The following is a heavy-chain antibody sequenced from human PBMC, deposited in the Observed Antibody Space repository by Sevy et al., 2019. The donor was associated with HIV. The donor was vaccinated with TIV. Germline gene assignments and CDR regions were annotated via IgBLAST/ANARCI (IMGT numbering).Heavy chain of an antibody. D-gene: IGHD2-2*01. CDR3: ARDMGIVPAASFYYYYYGMDV. Sequence: SETLSLTCAVSGGSISSSNWWSWVRQPPGQGLEWIGEIYHSGSTSYNPSLKGRVTISVDKSNNQFSRNLSAVTAAETAGYYCARDMGIVPAASFYYYYYGMDVWGQGTTVTVSS. V-gene: IGHV4-4*02. CDR2: IYHSGST. CDR1: GGSISSSNW. J-gene: IGHJ6*02.